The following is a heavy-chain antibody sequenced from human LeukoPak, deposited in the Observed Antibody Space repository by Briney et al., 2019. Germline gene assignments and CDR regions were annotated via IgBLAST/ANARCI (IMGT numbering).Heavy chain of an antibody. CDR2: IGAYNGNT. D-gene: IGHD6-25*01. CDR3: ARDLAAANVYYYYYYMDV. CDR1: GYTFTSYG. Sequence: ASVKVSCKASGYTFTSYGISWVRQAPGQGLEWMGWIGAYNGNTNYAQKLQGRVTMTTDTSTSTAYMELRSLRSDDTAVYYCARDLAAANVYYYYYYMDVWGKGTTVTVSS. V-gene: IGHV1-18*01. J-gene: IGHJ6*03.